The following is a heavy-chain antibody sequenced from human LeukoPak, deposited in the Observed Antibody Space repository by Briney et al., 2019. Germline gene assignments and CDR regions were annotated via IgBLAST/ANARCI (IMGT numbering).Heavy chain of an antibody. CDR2: ISSSGSTI. CDR3: ASSRWFGELLYPFDY. V-gene: IGHV3-11*01. D-gene: IGHD3-10*01. J-gene: IGHJ4*02. CDR1: GFTFSDYY. Sequence: PGGSLRLSRAASGFTFSDYYMSWIRQAPGKGLERVSYISSSGSTIYYADSVKGRFTISRDNAKNSLYLQMNSLRAEDTAVYYCASSRWFGELLYPFDYWGQGTLVTVSS.